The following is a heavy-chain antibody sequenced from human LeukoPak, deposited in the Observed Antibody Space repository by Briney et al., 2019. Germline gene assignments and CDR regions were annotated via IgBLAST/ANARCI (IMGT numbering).Heavy chain of an antibody. CDR1: GGSISPFY. V-gene: IGHV4-59*01. D-gene: IGHD3-9*01. CDR2: IYYSGST. J-gene: IGHJ4*02. CDR3: ARVLRYFDLPDY. Sequence: SETLSLTCTVSGGSISPFYWSWIRQPPGKGLEWIGYIYYSGSTNYNPSLKSRVTISVDTSKNQFSLKLSSVTAADTAVYYCARVLRYFDLPDYWGQGTLVTVSS.